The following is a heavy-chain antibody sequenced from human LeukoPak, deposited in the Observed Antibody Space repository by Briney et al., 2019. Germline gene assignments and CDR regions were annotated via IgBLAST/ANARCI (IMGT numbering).Heavy chain of an antibody. D-gene: IGHD1-26*01. Sequence: GMSLTLFYAASGVTLSSFVMHWVRQAPGKGLEWVAVISYEGGTQHYADSVKGRFIISRDNSKSKLYLQMNSLRAEDTAVYYCAKDRYRGLKTRDDWGQATLVTVSS. J-gene: IGHJ4*02. CDR1: GVTLSSFV. CDR2: ISYEGGTQ. CDR3: AKDRYRGLKTRDD. V-gene: IGHV3-30*18.